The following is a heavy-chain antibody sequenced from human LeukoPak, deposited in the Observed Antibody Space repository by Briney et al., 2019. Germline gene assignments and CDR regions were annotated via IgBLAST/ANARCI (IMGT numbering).Heavy chain of an antibody. Sequence: TGGSLRLSCAASGFTFSSYAMHWVRQAPGKGLEWVAVISYDGSNKYYADSVKGRFTISRDNSKNTLYLQMNSLRAEDTAAYYCARDNGFGELDYWGQGTLVTVSS. J-gene: IGHJ4*02. D-gene: IGHD3-10*01. V-gene: IGHV3-30-3*01. CDR2: ISYDGSNK. CDR1: GFTFSSYA. CDR3: ARDNGFGELDY.